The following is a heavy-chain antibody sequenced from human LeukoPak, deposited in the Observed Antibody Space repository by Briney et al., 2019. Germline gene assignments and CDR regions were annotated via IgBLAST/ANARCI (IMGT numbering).Heavy chain of an antibody. CDR2: IAYDGSRK. D-gene: IGHD3-3*01. CDR3: TRYDSSRFDP. J-gene: IGHJ5*02. V-gene: IGHV3-30*03. Sequence: PGRSLRLSCAASGFTFSGYGMHWVRRAPGKGLEWVTGIAYDGSRKHCADSVKGRFTISRDNSRNTMDLQMNSLRVEDTAVYHCTRYDSSRFDPWGQGTLVIVSA. CDR1: GFTFSGYG.